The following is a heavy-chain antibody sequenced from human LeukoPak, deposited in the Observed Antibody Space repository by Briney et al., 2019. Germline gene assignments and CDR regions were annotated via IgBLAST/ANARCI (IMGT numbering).Heavy chain of an antibody. Sequence: SVKVSCKASGGTFSSYTISWVRQAPGQGLEWVGRIIPILGTANYAQKFQGRVTITADKSTSTAYMELSSLRSEDTAVYYCARTPYDYGDYADAFDIWGQGTMVTVSS. CDR2: IIPILGTA. CDR1: GGTFSSYT. CDR3: ARTPYDYGDYADAFDI. V-gene: IGHV1-69*08. J-gene: IGHJ3*02. D-gene: IGHD4-17*01.